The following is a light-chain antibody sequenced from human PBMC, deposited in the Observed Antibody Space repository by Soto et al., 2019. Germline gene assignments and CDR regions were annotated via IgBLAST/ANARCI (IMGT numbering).Light chain of an antibody. CDR1: SSDVGAYNF. J-gene: IGLJ1*01. CDR2: DVS. Sequence: QSVLAQPASVSGSPGQSITVSCTGTSSDVGAYNFVAWYQQHPGKAPKVILYDVSDRPSGVSNRFSGSKSGNTASLTISGLRAEDEADYHWSAHTTSSLYVFGSGTKVTVL. V-gene: IGLV2-14*03. CDR3: SAHTTSSLYV.